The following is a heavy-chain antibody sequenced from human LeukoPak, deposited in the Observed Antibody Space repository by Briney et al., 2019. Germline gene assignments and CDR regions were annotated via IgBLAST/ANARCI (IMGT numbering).Heavy chain of an antibody. CDR3: ARMTPDSPSFDY. Sequence: SGPALVKPTQTLTLTCTFSGFSLSTPEMCVTWIRQPPGKALEWLARIDLDDDKFYSPSLRTRLTISKDTPKNQVVLRMTNMDPVDTGTYYCARMTPDSPSFDYWGQGALITVSS. V-gene: IGHV2-70*17. CDR2: IDLDDDK. CDR1: GFSLSTPEMC. J-gene: IGHJ4*02. D-gene: IGHD2-15*01.